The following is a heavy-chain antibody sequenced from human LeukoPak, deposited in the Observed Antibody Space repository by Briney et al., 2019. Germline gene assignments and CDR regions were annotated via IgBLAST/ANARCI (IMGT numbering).Heavy chain of an antibody. CDR3: ARHGGYTMYYFDY. CDR2: MYYSGNT. V-gene: IGHV4-39*01. J-gene: IGHJ4*02. Sequence: PSETLSLTCTVSGGSMSNSNYYRGWIRQPPGKGLEWIGSMYYSGNTYYNPSLKSRVTLSVDTSKNQFSVKLSSVTAADTAVYYCARHGGYTMYYFDYWGQGALVTVSS. D-gene: IGHD5-18*01. CDR1: GGSMSNSNYY.